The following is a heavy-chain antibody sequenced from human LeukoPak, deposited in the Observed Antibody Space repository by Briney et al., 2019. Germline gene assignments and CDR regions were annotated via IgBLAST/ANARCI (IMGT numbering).Heavy chain of an antibody. CDR2: INHSGST. CDR3: ARGGRGVPAARRSKSGNWFDP. J-gene: IGHJ5*02. Sequence: PSETLSLTCAVYGGSFSDHFWIWIRQPPGKGLEWIGEINHSGSTNYNPSLTSRVTISVDMSKNQCSLKLNSVTAADTAVYYCARGGRGVPAARRSKSGNWFDPWGQGTLVTVFS. D-gene: IGHD2-2*01. V-gene: IGHV4-34*01. CDR1: GGSFSDHF.